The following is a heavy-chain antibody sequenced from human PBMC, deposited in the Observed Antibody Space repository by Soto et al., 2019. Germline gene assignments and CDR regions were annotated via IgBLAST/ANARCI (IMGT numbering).Heavy chain of an antibody. J-gene: IGHJ4*02. V-gene: IGHV4-4*02. CDR3: ARDKGSHPGD. D-gene: IGHD6-13*01. CDR1: GVSISSDNW. Sequence: QVQLQESGPGLVRPSGTVSLTCAVSGVSISSDNWWSWVRQPPGKALEWIGEIHHSGSTNYNPSLKSRVTMSVVPSKELFSLTLNSVTAADTAFYYCARDKGSHPGDWGQGTLVSVSS. CDR2: IHHSGST.